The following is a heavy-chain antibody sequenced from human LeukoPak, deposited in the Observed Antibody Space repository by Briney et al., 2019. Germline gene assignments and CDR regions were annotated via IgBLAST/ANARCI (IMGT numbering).Heavy chain of an antibody. CDR3: ARQWLVNG. Sequence: GGSLRLSCAASGFTFSSYGMHWVRQAPGKGLEWVAVISYDGSNKYYADSVKGRFTISRDNSKNTLYLQMNSLRAEDTAVYYCARQWLVNGWGQGTLVTVSS. CDR2: ISYDGSNK. V-gene: IGHV3-30*03. D-gene: IGHD6-19*01. CDR1: GFTFSSYG. J-gene: IGHJ4*02.